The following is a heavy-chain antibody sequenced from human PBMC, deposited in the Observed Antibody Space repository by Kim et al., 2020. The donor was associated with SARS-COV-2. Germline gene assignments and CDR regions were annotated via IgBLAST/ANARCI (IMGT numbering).Heavy chain of an antibody. V-gene: IGHV4-59*01. Sequence: SETLSLTCTVSGDSISFYYWSWIRQPPGKGLEWIGYIYYSGSTNYNPSLKSRVTISVDTSKNQFSLKLSSVTAADTAVYYCARDEVRGVIGGMDVWGQGTTVTVSS. CDR2: IYYSGST. J-gene: IGHJ6*02. D-gene: IGHD3-10*01. CDR1: GDSISFYY. CDR3: ARDEVRGVIGGMDV.